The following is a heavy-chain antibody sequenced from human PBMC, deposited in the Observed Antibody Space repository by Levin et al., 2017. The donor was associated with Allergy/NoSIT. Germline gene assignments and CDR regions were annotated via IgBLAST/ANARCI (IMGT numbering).Heavy chain of an antibody. V-gene: IGHV2-5*02. CDR1: GFSLTTTGVG. CDR3: AHRLNGLRGSWNDGQFDP. D-gene: IGHD1-1*01. J-gene: IGHJ5*02. CDR2: VYWDDDN. Sequence: SGPTLVKPTQTLTLTCTFSGFSLTTTGVGVGWIRQAPGKALEWLAMVYWDDDNRYSPSLKSRLIVTKDTSKNQVVLTMTNMDPLDTGTYYCAHRLNGLRGSWNDGQFDPWGQGTLVIVSS.